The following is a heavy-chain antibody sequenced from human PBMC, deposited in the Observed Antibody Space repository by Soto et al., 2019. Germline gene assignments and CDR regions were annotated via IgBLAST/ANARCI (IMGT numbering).Heavy chain of an antibody. D-gene: IGHD3-22*01. Sequence: EASVKVSCKASGGTFSSYSISWVRQAPGQGLEWMGGIIPIFGTANYAQKFQGRVTITADESTSTAYMELSSLRSEDTAVYYCAGSAAHYYDSSGYLKYNWFDPWGQGTLVTVSS. J-gene: IGHJ5*02. CDR1: GGTFSSYS. V-gene: IGHV1-69*13. CDR3: AGSAAHYYDSSGYLKYNWFDP. CDR2: IIPIFGTA.